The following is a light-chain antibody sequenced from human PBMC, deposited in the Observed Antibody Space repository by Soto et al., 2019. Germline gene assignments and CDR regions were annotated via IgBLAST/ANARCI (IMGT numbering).Light chain of an antibody. CDR3: QQYGTSGII. V-gene: IGKV1-39*01. Sequence: DIQMTQSPSSLSASVGDRVTITCRASQSISSYLNWYQQKPGKAPKLLIYAASSLQSGVPSRFSGSGSGTDFTLTISRLETEDFAVFYCQQYGTSGIIFGQGTRLEI. CDR2: AAS. CDR1: QSISSY. J-gene: IGKJ5*01.